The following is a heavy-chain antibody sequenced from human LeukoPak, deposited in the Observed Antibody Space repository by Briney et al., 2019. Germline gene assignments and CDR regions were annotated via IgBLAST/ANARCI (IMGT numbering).Heavy chain of an antibody. CDR1: GGSISSYSYY. CDR2: IYYSGST. D-gene: IGHD3-16*01. J-gene: IGHJ4*02. Sequence: SETLSLTCTVSGGSISSYSYYWGWIRQPPGKGLEWIGSIYYSGSTYYNPSLKSRVIISVDTSKNQFSLKLSSVTAADTAVYYCARENGGLGRRIGYWGQGTLVTVSS. CDR3: ARENGGLGRRIGY. V-gene: IGHV4-39*07.